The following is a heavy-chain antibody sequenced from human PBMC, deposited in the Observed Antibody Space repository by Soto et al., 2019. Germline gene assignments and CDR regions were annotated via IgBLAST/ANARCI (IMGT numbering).Heavy chain of an antibody. CDR1: GGTFSSYA. V-gene: IGHV1-69*13. D-gene: IGHD3-22*01. Sequence: SVKVSCKASGGTFSSYAISWVRQAPGQGLEWMGGIIPIFGTANYAQKFQGRVTITADESTSTAYMELSSLRSEDTAVYYCASEPHYYDSSGYYPWTFDYWGQGTLVTVSS. J-gene: IGHJ4*02. CDR2: IIPIFGTA. CDR3: ASEPHYYDSSGYYPWTFDY.